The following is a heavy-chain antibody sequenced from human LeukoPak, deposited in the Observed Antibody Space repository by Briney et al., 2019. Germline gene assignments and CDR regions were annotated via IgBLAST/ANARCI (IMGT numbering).Heavy chain of an antibody. CDR2: IYYSGST. CDR1: GGSISSSSYY. J-gene: IGHJ4*02. D-gene: IGHD2-2*01. Sequence: SSETLSLTCTVSGGSISSSSYYWGWIRQPPGKGLEWIGSIYYSGSTYYNPSLKSRVTISVDTSKNQFSLKLSSVTAADTAVYYCAGHGRRCSSTSCYYYFDYWGQGTLDTVSS. CDR3: AGHGRRCSSTSCYYYFDY. V-gene: IGHV4-39*01.